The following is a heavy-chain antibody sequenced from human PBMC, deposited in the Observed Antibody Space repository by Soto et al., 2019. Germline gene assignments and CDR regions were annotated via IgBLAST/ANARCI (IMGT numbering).Heavy chain of an antibody. J-gene: IGHJ6*02. D-gene: IGHD2-2*01. Sequence: QVQLVQSGAEVKKPGSSVKVSCKASGGTFSSYAISWVRQAPGQGLEWMGGIIPIFGTANYAQKFQGRVTITADESTSTAYMELSSLRYEDTAVYYCAREIVVPASYYYYYGMDVWGQGTTVTVSS. CDR3: AREIVVPASYYYYYGMDV. CDR2: IIPIFGTA. V-gene: IGHV1-69*01. CDR1: GGTFSSYA.